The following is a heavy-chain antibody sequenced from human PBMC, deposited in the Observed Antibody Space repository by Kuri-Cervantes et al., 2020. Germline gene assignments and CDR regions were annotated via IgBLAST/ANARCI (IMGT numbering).Heavy chain of an antibody. J-gene: IGHJ6*03. CDR2: IKSKTDGGTT. CDR3: TTARYSGYGPRRRYYYYMDV. D-gene: IGHD5-12*01. CDR1: GFTFSSYS. V-gene: IGHV3-15*01. Sequence: GESLKISCAASGFTFSSYSMNWVRQAPGKGLEWVGRIKSKTDGGTTDYAAPVKGRFTISRDDSKNTLYLQMNSLKTEDTAVYYCTTARYSGYGPRRRYYYYMDVWGKGTTVTVSS.